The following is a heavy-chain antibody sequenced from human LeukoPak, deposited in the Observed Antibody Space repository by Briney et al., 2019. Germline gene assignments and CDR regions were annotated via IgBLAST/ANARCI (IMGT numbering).Heavy chain of an antibody. D-gene: IGHD6-13*01. CDR3: ARGLITGAAGTYYYYGMDV. CDR2: ISNSGGST. J-gene: IGHJ6*02. Sequence: GGSLRLSCVASGFIFSRYGMHWVRQAPGKGLEYVSAISNSGGSTYYANSVKGRFTISRDNSKNTPYLQMSSLRGEDMAVYYCARGLITGAAGTYYYYGMDVWGQGTTVTVSS. V-gene: IGHV3-64*01. CDR1: GFIFSRYG.